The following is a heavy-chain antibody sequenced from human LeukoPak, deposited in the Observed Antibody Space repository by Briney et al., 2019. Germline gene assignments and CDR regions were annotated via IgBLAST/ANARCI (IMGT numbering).Heavy chain of an antibody. D-gene: IGHD3-10*01. CDR1: GFIFSSYG. V-gene: IGHV3-30*03. Sequence: PGGSLRLSCAASGFIFSSYGMHWVRQAPGKGLEWVAVISDDGSNKYYGDSVKGRFTISRDNSKNTLYLQMNSLRAEDTAVYYCVRIYGERDVWGQGTLVNVSS. CDR2: ISDDGSNK. CDR3: VRIYGERDV. J-gene: IGHJ4*02.